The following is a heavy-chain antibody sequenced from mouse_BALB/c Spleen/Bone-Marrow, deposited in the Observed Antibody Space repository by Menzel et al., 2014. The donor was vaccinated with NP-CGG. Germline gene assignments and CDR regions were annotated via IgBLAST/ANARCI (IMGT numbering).Heavy chain of an antibody. CDR1: GYTFTSYY. CDR2: IYPGDGST. J-gene: IGHJ3*01. Sequence: QLKRTGLELGNSGASGKISCKASGYTFTSYYINWVQQRPGQGLEWIGWIYPGDGSTKYHEQFKGNATLSPDKSSRAAYMQISRVTSEKYTDYFYAKWGDRAGYFFAY. D-gene: IGHD3-2*01. CDR3: AKWGDRAGYFFAY. V-gene: IGHV1S56*01.